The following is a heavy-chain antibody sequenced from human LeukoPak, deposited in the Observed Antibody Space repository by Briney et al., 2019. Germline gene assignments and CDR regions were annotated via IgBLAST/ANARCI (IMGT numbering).Heavy chain of an antibody. Sequence: PGGSLRLSCAASGFTFSSYGMHWVRQAPGKGLEWVAFIRYDGSNKYYADSVKGRFTISRDNAKNTLYLQMNSLRAEDTAVYYCARVRGTYYDSSGYYAYYFDYWGQGTLVTVSS. D-gene: IGHD3-22*01. J-gene: IGHJ4*02. CDR1: GFTFSSYG. CDR3: ARVRGTYYDSSGYYAYYFDY. V-gene: IGHV3-30*02. CDR2: IRYDGSNK.